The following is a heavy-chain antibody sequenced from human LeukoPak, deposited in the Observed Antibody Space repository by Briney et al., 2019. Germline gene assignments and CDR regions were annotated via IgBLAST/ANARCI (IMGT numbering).Heavy chain of an antibody. CDR3: AKDLQPDDTGYSRYAFDI. J-gene: IGHJ3*02. CDR2: ISGSGGST. V-gene: IGHV3-23*01. D-gene: IGHD3-9*01. CDR1: GFTFSSYA. Sequence: PGGSLRLSCAASGFTFSSYAMSWVRQAPGKGLEWVSAISGSGGSTYYADSVKGRFTISRDSSKVFLQMNSLRAEDTAVYYCAKDLQPDDTGYSRYAFDIWGQGTMVTVSS.